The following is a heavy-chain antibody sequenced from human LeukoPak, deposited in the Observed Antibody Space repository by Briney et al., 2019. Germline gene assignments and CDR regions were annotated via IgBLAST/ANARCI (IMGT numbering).Heavy chain of an antibody. D-gene: IGHD2-15*01. CDR1: GGTFSSYA. V-gene: IGHV1-69*05. Sequence: SVKVSCKASGGTFSSYAISWVRQAPGQGLEWMGRIIPIFGTANYAQKFQGRVTITTDESTSTAYMELSSLRSEDTAIYYCASRNDCSGGTCPFDYWGQGTLVTVSS. CDR3: ASRNDCSGGTCPFDY. J-gene: IGHJ4*02. CDR2: IIPIFGTA.